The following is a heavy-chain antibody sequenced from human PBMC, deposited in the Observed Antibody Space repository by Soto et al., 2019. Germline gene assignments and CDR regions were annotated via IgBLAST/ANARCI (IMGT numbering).Heavy chain of an antibody. CDR1: GGTFSSYT. Sequence: ASVKVSCKASGGTFSSYTISWVRQAPGQGPEWMGRIIPILGIANYAQKFQGRVTITADKSTSTAYMELSSLRSEDTAVYYCARDQADTYCSSTSCYAGGWFDPWGQGTLVTVSS. J-gene: IGHJ5*02. CDR3: ARDQADTYCSSTSCYAGGWFDP. D-gene: IGHD2-2*01. CDR2: IIPILGIA. V-gene: IGHV1-69*04.